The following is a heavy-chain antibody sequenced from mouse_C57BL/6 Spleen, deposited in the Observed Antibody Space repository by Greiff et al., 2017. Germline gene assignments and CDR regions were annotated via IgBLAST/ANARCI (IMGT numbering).Heavy chain of an antibody. CDR1: GFNIKDYY. D-gene: IGHD1-1*01. J-gene: IGHJ4*01. CDR2: IDPEDGDT. Sequence: EVQLQQSGAELVRPGASVKLSCTASGFNIKDYYMHWVKQRPEQGLEWIGRIDPEDGDTEYAPKFQGKATMTADTSSNTAYLQLSSLTSEDTAVYYCTTSPYYGSSSYYAMDYWGQGTSVTVSS. V-gene: IGHV14-1*01. CDR3: TTSPYYGSSSYYAMDY.